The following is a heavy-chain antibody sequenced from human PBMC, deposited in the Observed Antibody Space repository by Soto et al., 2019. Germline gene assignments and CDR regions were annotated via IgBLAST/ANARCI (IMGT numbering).Heavy chain of an antibody. D-gene: IGHD2-15*01. Sequence: SETLSLTCAVSVGSISSGGYSWSWIRQPPGKGLEWIGYIYHSGSTYYNPSLKSRVTISVDRSKNQFSLKLSSVTAADTAVYYCARVKATVVTEYYFDYWGQGTLVTVSS. V-gene: IGHV4-30-2*01. CDR2: IYHSGST. CDR3: ARVKATVVTEYYFDY. CDR1: VGSISSGGYS. J-gene: IGHJ4*02.